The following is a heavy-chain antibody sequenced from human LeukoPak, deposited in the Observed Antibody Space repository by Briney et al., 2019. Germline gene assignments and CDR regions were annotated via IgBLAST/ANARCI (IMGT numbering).Heavy chain of an antibody. CDR2: IGTAGDT. V-gene: IGHV3-13*01. J-gene: IGHJ4*02. Sequence: GGSLRLSCAASGFTFSSYDMHWVRQAAGKGLEWVSAIGTAGDTYYPGSVKSRFTISRENAKNSLYLQMNSLRAGDTAVYYCARTGGYSSSWFTGYFDYWGQGTLVTVSS. CDR3: ARTGGYSSSWFTGYFDY. D-gene: IGHD6-13*01. CDR1: GFTFSSYD.